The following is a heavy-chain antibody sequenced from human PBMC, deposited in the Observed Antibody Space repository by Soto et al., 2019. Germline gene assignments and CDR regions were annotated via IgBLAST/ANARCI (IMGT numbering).Heavy chain of an antibody. CDR1: GYTFTSYY. CDR2: INPSGGST. D-gene: IGHD2-15*01. V-gene: IGHV1-46*01. Sequence: ASVKVSCKESGYTFTSYYLHWVRQAPGQGLEWMGIINPSGGSTSYAQKFQGRVTMTRDTSTSTVYMELSSLRSEDTAVYYCGRGGYCSGGSCYPRGFVDYGGQGPRVTVSS. CDR3: GRGGYCSGGSCYPRGFVDY. J-gene: IGHJ4*02.